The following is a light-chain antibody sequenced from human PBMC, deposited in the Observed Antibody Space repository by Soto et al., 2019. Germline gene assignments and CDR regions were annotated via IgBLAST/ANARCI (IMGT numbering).Light chain of an antibody. CDR1: QSVSSY. V-gene: IGKV3-11*01. CDR2: DAS. CDR3: QQRSSWPPG. Sequence: EIVLPQSPGTLSLSPGERATLSCRASQSVSSYLAWYQQKPGQAPRLLIYDASNRATGIPARFTGSGSGTDFTLTISSLEPEDFAVYYCQQRSSWPPGFGQGTRLEIK. J-gene: IGKJ5*01.